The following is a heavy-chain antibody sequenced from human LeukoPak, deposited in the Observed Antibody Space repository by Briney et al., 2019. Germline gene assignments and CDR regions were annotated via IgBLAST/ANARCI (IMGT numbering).Heavy chain of an antibody. CDR1: GGSISSSSYY. CDR2: IYYSGST. D-gene: IGHD5-24*01. J-gene: IGHJ4*02. Sequence: SETLSLTCTVSGGSISSSSYYWGWIRQPPGKGLEWIGSIYYSGSTYYNPSLKRRVTISVDMSKNQFSLKLNSVTAADTAVYFCATFINYSADYWGQGTLVTVSS. V-gene: IGHV4-39*01. CDR3: ATFINYSADY.